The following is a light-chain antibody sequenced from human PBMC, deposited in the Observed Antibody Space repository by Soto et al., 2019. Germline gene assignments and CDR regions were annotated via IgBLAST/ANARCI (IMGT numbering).Light chain of an antibody. Sequence: QSVLTQPPSVSGAPGQRVTISCTGSSSNIGAGYDVHWYQQLPGTAPKLLIYGNSNRPSGVPDRFSGPKSGTSASLAITGLQADDEADYYCQSYDSSLTGVVCGGGTKLTVL. J-gene: IGLJ2*01. V-gene: IGLV1-40*01. CDR1: SSNIGAGYD. CDR2: GNS. CDR3: QSYDSSLTGVV.